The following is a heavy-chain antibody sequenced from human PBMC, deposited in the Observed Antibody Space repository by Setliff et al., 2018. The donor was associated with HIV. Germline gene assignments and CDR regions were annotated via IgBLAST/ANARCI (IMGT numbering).Heavy chain of an antibody. CDR1: GDSFSSDYY. J-gene: IGHJ4*02. V-gene: IGHV4-38-2*02. CDR2: IYHGGST. CDR3: ARGYSSGWYGVSDS. Sequence: AESLSLTCTVSGDSFSSDYYWGWLRQSAGKGLEWIGSIYHGGSTYYNPSLKSRVTISVDTSKNQFSLKLSSVTAADTAVYYCARGYSSGWYGVSDSWGQGTMVTVSS. D-gene: IGHD6-19*01.